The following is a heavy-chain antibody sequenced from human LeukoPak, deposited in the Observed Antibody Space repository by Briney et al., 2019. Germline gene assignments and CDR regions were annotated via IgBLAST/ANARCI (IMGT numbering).Heavy chain of an antibody. CDR2: IKGDGSEK. Sequence: GGSLRLSCAASGFTFGSYAMSWVRQAPGKGLEWVANIKGDGSEKSYVDSVKGRFTISRDNAKNSLYLQMNSLRAEDTAVYYCARGGVVGFYDYWGQGTLVTVSS. CDR3: ARGGVVGFYDY. V-gene: IGHV3-7*03. D-gene: IGHD1-26*01. CDR1: GFTFGSYA. J-gene: IGHJ4*02.